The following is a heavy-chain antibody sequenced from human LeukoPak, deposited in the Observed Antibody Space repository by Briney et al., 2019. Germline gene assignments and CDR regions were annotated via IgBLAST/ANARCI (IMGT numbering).Heavy chain of an antibody. CDR1: GGSFSDYF. V-gene: IGHV4-59*10. Sequence: PSETLSLTCAVYGGSFSDYFWSWIRQPPGKGLEWIGRIYTSGSTNYNPSLKSRVTMSVDTSKNQFSLKLSSVTAADTAVYYCAREAVAGTPDYWGQGTLVTVSS. CDR3: AREAVAGTPDY. D-gene: IGHD6-19*01. CDR2: IYTSGST. J-gene: IGHJ4*02.